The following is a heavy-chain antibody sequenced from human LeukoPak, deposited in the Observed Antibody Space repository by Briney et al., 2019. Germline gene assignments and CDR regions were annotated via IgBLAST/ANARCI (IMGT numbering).Heavy chain of an antibody. J-gene: IGHJ4*02. CDR3: STVPSAREDY. Sequence: PGGSLRLSCAVSGFSFSSAYMNWVRQAPGKGLEWIGRIKSKADGETTDYAAPVQGRFTVSRDDSQNTLYLQMNSLNNEDSAVYYCSTVPSAREDYWGQGTLVIVPS. V-gene: IGHV3-15*01. CDR1: GFSFSSAY. CDR2: IKSKADGETT. D-gene: IGHD2-2*01.